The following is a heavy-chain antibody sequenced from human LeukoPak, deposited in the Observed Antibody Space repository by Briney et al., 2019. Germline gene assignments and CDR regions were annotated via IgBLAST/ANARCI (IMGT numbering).Heavy chain of an antibody. Sequence: GGSLRLSCAASGFTFSSYAMSWVRQAPGKGLEWVSAISGSGGSTYYADSVKGRFTISRDNAKNSLYLQMNSLRAEDTAVYYCARDEYYYDSSGSMDVWGQGTTVTVSS. V-gene: IGHV3-23*01. D-gene: IGHD3-22*01. CDR1: GFTFSSYA. CDR2: ISGSGGST. J-gene: IGHJ6*02. CDR3: ARDEYYYDSSGSMDV.